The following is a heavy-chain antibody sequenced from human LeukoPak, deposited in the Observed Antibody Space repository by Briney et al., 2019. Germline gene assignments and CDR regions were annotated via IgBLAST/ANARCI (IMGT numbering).Heavy chain of an antibody. D-gene: IGHD6-6*01. CDR2: ITDSGGDT. CDR1: GFTFSHYA. V-gene: IGHV3-23*01. CDR3: AKGSAASRPYYFDY. Sequence: GGSLRLSCAASGFTFSHYAMIWVRQAPGKGLEWVPAITDSGGDTYSSDSVKGRFTISRDNSKNTLYLQMNSLRSDDTAVYYCAKGSAASRPYYFDYWGQGALVTVSS. J-gene: IGHJ4*02.